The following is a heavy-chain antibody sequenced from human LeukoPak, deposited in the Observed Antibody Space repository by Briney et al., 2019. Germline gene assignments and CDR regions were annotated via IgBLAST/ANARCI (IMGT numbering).Heavy chain of an antibody. V-gene: IGHV1-2*02. CDR1: GYTFSDYY. CDR2: INSNSGDT. J-gene: IGHJ4*02. CDR3: AGGHLDYFDS. Sequence: ASVKVSCKASGYTFSDYYIHWVRQAPGQGLEWMGWINSNSGDTEYAQTFQGRVTMTRDTSINTAYMDLSGLIPDDTAVFYCAGGHLDYFDSWGQGTLVTVSS.